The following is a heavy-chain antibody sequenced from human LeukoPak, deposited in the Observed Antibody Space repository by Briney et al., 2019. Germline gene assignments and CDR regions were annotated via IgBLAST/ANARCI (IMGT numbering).Heavy chain of an antibody. Sequence: PSETLSLTCTVSGGSISSSSYYWGWIRQPPGKGLEWIGSIYYSGSTYYNPSLKSRVTISVDTSKNQFSLKLSSVTAADTAVYYCARRGGYSYGPIDYWGQGTLVTVSS. V-gene: IGHV4-39*07. J-gene: IGHJ4*02. CDR1: GGSISSSSYY. CDR3: ARRGGYSYGPIDY. CDR2: IYYSGST. D-gene: IGHD5-18*01.